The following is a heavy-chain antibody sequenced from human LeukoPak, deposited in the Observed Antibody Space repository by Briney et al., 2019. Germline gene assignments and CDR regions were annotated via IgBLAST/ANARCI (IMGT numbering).Heavy chain of an antibody. V-gene: IGHV3-21*01. CDR2: ISSSSSYI. CDR3: ARSTIFGVVIIDY. Sequence: PGGSLRLSCAASGFTFSSYSMNWVRQAPGKGLEWVSSISSSSSYIYYADSVKGRFTISRGNAKNSLYLQMNSLGAEDTAVYYCARSTIFGVVIIDYWGQGTLVTVSS. CDR1: GFTFSSYS. J-gene: IGHJ4*02. D-gene: IGHD3-3*01.